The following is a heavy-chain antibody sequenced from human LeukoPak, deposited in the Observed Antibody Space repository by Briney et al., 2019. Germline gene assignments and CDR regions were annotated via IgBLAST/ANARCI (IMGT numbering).Heavy chain of an antibody. Sequence: GGSLRLSCAASGFTFSSYSMNWVRQAPGKGLEWVSSISSSSSYIYYADSVKGRFTISRDNAKNSLYLQMNSLRAEDTAVYCCARAGTPGIAVAGTCDYWGQGTLVTVSS. CDR2: ISSSSSYI. V-gene: IGHV3-21*01. D-gene: IGHD6-19*01. J-gene: IGHJ4*02. CDR1: GFTFSSYS. CDR3: ARAGTPGIAVAGTCDY.